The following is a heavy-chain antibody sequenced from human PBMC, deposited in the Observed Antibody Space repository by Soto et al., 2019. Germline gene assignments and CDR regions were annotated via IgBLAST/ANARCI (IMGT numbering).Heavy chain of an antibody. J-gene: IGHJ6*02. V-gene: IGHV3-7*03. CDR1: GFTFSSYW. CDR3: ARTPTRGAYYDFWSGYSGVYYYGMDV. Sequence: EVQLVESGGGLVQPGGSPRLSCAASGFTFSSYWMSWVRQAPGKGLEWVANIKQDGSEKYYVDSVKGRFTISRDNAKNSLYLQMNSLRAEDTAVYYCARTPTRGAYYDFWSGYSGVYYYGMDVWGQGTTVTVSS. CDR2: IKQDGSEK. D-gene: IGHD3-3*01.